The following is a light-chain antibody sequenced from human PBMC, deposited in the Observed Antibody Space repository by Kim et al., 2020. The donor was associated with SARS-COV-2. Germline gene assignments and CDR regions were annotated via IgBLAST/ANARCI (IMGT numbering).Light chain of an antibody. Sequence: PEERATLSCRASQSLITYLAWYQQKPARAPRLLIYDASNRSTGSPARFSGSGSGRDFTLTISSLEPEDFAVYYCQQRFDWPLTFGGGTKVDIK. V-gene: IGKV3-11*02. CDR2: DAS. CDR1: QSLITY. CDR3: QQRFDWPLT. J-gene: IGKJ4*01.